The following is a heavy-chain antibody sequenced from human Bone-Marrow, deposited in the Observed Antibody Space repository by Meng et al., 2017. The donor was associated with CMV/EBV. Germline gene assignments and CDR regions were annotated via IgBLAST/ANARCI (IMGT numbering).Heavy chain of an antibody. CDR3: ARVPIVVVPAATIWGGLDY. J-gene: IGHJ4*02. V-gene: IGHV4-39*07. CDR1: GGSISSSSYY. D-gene: IGHD2-2*01. Sequence: LRLSCTVSGGSISSSSYYWGWIRQPPGKGLEWIGEINHSGSTNYNPSLKSRVTISVDTSKNQFSLKLSSVTAADTAVYYCARVPIVVVPAATIWGGLDYWGQGTLVTVSS. CDR2: INHSGST.